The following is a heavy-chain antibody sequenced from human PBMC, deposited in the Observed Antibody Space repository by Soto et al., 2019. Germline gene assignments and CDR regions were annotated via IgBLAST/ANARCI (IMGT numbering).Heavy chain of an antibody. Sequence: GGSLRLSCAASGFTISSYGMHWVRQAPGKGLEWVAVIWYDGSNKYYADSVKGRFTISRDNSKNTLYLQMNSLRAEDTAVYYCAHIRLEGDSSGYYQHDTNAFDIWGQGTMVTVSS. CDR2: IWYDGSNK. CDR3: AHIRLEGDSSGYYQHDTNAFDI. V-gene: IGHV3-33*01. D-gene: IGHD3-22*01. J-gene: IGHJ3*02. CDR1: GFTISSYG.